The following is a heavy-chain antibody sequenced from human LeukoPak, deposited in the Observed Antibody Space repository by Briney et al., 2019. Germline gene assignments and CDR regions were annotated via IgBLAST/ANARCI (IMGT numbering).Heavy chain of an antibody. CDR1: GFTFTTSD. D-gene: IGHD3-10*01. CDR2: ISSSSTI. V-gene: IGHV3-48*02. J-gene: IGHJ4*02. CDR3: ARDEGVGARVY. Sequence: GGSLRLSCAASGFTFTTSDMKWVRQAPGKGLEWLSYISSSSTIYYADSVKGRFTISRDNARNSLYLQMNSLRDEDTAVYYCARDEGVGARVYWGQGTLVTVSS.